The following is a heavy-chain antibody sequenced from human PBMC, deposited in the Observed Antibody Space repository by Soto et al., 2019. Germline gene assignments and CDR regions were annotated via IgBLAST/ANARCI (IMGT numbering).Heavy chain of an antibody. CDR3: VRRMGATQYDFDY. V-gene: IGHV5-51*01. CDR2: IHPSDSAT. CDR1: GYNFPSYW. D-gene: IGHD1-26*01. Sequence: EVQLVQSGAEVRKPGESLKISCKGSGYNFPSYWIEWLRQMPGRELEWMGSIHPSDSATIFSPTFQGQVTFSADKSITTPSLQWNSLTASDTAIYYCVRRMGATQYDFDYWGQGALVTVSS. J-gene: IGHJ4*02.